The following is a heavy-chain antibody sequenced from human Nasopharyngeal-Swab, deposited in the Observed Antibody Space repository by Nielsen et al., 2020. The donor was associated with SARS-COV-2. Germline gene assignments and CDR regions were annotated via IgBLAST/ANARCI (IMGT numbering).Heavy chain of an antibody. CDR1: GFTFSSYS. J-gene: IGHJ6*02. CDR2: ISSSSSYI. CDR3: ALVDYYGMDV. Sequence: GESLKLSCAASGFTFSSYSMNWVRQAPGKGLEWVSSISSSSSYIYYADSVKGRFTISRDNAKNSLYLQMNSLRAEDTAVYYCALVDYYGMDVWGQGTTVTVSS. V-gene: IGHV3-21*01. D-gene: IGHD1-26*01.